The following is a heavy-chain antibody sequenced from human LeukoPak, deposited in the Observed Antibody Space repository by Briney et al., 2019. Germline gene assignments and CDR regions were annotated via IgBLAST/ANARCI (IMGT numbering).Heavy chain of an antibody. V-gene: IGHV3-7*01. CDR1: GFTFSSYG. CDR3: ARDLNSGYYYDSSGYYYN. D-gene: IGHD3-22*01. J-gene: IGHJ4*02. CDR2: IKQDGSEK. Sequence: GGSLRLPCAASGFTFSSYGMHWVRQAPGKGLEWVANIKQDGSEKYYVDSVKGRFTISRDNAENSLYLQMNSLRAEDTAVYYCARDLNSGYYYDSSGYYYNWGQGTLVTVSS.